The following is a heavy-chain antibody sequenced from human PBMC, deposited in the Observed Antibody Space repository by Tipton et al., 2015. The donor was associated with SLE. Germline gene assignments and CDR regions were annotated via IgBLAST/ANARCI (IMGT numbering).Heavy chain of an antibody. J-gene: IGHJ6*02. CDR2: IGTTGDT. CDR3: ARALFDAVAGPSGMDV. Sequence: SLRLSCAASGFTFSDYDMHWVRQATGKGLEWVSAIGTTGDTYYPGSVKGRFTISRENARNSLYLQMNSLRAGDTAVYYCARALFDAVAGPSGMDVWGQGTTVTVSS. V-gene: IGHV3-13*01. D-gene: IGHD6-19*01. CDR1: GFTFSDYD.